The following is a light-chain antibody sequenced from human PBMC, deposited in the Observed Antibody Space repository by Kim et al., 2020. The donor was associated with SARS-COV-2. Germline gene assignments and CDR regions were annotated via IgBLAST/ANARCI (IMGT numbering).Light chain of an antibody. Sequence: HTPTHTCTGNTNNVGNEGAAWLQHHQGHPPKLLFYRSNSRPSGISERFSASRSGSTASLTITGIQPEDEADYYCSAWDSSLSAWVFGGGTQLTVL. J-gene: IGLJ3*02. CDR2: RSN. V-gene: IGLV10-54*01. CDR3: SAWDSSLSAWV. CDR1: TNNVGNEG.